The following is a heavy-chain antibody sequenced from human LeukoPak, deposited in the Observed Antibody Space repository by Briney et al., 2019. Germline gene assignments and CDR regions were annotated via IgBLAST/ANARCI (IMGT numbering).Heavy chain of an antibody. D-gene: IGHD3-22*01. J-gene: IGHJ4*02. CDR2: IYYSGST. Sequence: PSETLSLTCTVSGGSISSHYWSWIRQPPGKGLEWIGYIYYSGSTNYNPPLKSRVTISVDTSKNQFSLKLSSVTAADTAVYYCARLGSHYYDSSPFDYWGQGTLVTVSS. CDR1: GGSISSHY. CDR3: ARLGSHYYDSSPFDY. V-gene: IGHV4-59*11.